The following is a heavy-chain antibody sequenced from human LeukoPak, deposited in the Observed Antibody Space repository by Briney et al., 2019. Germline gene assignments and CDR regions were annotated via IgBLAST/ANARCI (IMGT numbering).Heavy chain of an antibody. V-gene: IGHV1-69*05. CDR2: IIPIFGTA. CDR1: GGTFSSYA. CDR3: AREQGDYVWGSYRNFDY. D-gene: IGHD3-16*02. J-gene: IGHJ4*02. Sequence: ASVKVSCKASGGTFSSYAISWVRQAPGQGLEWMGRIIPIFGTANYAQKFQGRVTITTDESTSTAYMELSSLRSEDTAVYYCAREQGDYVWGSYRNFDYWGQGTLVTVSP.